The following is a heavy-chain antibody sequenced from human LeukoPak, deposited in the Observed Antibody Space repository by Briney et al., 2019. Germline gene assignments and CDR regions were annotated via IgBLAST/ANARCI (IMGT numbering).Heavy chain of an antibody. Sequence: PGGSLRLSCAASGFTFSSYWMSWVRQAPGKGLEWVANIKQDGSEKYYVDSVKGRFTISRDNAKNSLYLQMNSLRAEDTAVYYCARAPHLPAAEAXFDYWXQXXLVXXSS. CDR2: IKQDGSEK. CDR1: GFTFSSYW. CDR3: ARAPHLPAAEAXFDY. D-gene: IGHD2-2*01. J-gene: IGHJ4*02. V-gene: IGHV3-7*01.